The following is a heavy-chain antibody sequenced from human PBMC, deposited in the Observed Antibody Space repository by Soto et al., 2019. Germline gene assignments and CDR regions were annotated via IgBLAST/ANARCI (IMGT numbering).Heavy chain of an antibody. V-gene: IGHV1-46*03. J-gene: IGHJ4*02. Sequence: ASVKVSCKASGYTFTSYYMHWVRQAPGQGLEWMGIINPSGGSTSYAQKFQGRVTMTRDTSTSTVYMELSSLRSEDTAVYYCARGPLVYGSGSTPYYFDYWGQGTLVTVSS. CDR3: ARGPLVYGSGSTPYYFDY. D-gene: IGHD3-10*01. CDR2: INPSGGST. CDR1: GYTFTSYY.